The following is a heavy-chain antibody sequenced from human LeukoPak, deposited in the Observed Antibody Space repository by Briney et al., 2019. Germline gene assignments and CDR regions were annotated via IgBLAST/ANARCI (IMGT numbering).Heavy chain of an antibody. D-gene: IGHD4-11*01. CDR3: VKDVSSTYYYFDY. V-gene: IGHV3-64D*09. J-gene: IGHJ4*02. CDR2: ISTNGGVT. Sequence: PGRSLRLSCAASGFTFSRYAMHWVRQAPGQGLEYVSAISTNGGVTYYADSVKGRFTISRDNSKNTLYLEISSLRVEDTAVYYCVKDVSSTYYYFDYWGQGTLVTVSS. CDR1: GFTFSRYA.